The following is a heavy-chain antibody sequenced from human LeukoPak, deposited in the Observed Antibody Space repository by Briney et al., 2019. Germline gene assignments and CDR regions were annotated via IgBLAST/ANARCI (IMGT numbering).Heavy chain of an antibody. CDR3: ARVPAYYDYVWGSYRYNWFDP. CDR2: INPNSGGT. V-gene: IGHV1-2*02. D-gene: IGHD3-16*02. CDR1: GYTFTGYY. Sequence: ASVKVSCKASGYTFTGYYMHWVRQAPGQGLEWMGWINPNSGGTNYAQKLQGRVTMTRDTSISTAYMELSRLRSDDTAVYYCARVPAYYDYVWGSYRYNWFDPWGQGTLVTVSS. J-gene: IGHJ5*02.